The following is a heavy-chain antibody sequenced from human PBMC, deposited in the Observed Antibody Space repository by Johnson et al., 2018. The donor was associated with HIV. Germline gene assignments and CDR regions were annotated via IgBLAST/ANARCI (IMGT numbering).Heavy chain of an antibody. J-gene: IGHJ3*02. D-gene: IGHD6-13*01. CDR2: ISYDGSNK. V-gene: IGHV3-30*04. CDR3: AREAAGTMHAFDI. CDR1: GFTFSSYA. Sequence: QVQLVESGGGVVQPGRSLRLSCAASGFTFSSYAMHWVRQAPGKGLEWVAVISYDGSNKYYADSVKGRFTISRDNSKNTLYLQMNSLRAEDTAVYYCAREAAGTMHAFDIWGQGTMVTV.